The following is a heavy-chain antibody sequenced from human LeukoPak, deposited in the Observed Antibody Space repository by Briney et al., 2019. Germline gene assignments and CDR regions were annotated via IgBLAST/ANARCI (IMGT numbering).Heavy chain of an antibody. CDR2: IYTSGST. D-gene: IGHD3-22*01. CDR1: GYSISTGYY. J-gene: IGHJ3*02. V-gene: IGHV4-4*07. Sequence: PSETLSLTCAVSGYSISTGYYWGWIRQPAGKGLEWIGRIYTSGSTNYNASLKSRVTMSVDTSKNQFSLKLSSVTAADTAVYYCARDNSANYYDSSGPLLGDAFDIWGQGTMVTVSS. CDR3: ARDNSANYYDSSGPLLGDAFDI.